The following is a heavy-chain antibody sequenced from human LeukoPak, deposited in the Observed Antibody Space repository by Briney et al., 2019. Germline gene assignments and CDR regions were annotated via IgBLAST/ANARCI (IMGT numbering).Heavy chain of an antibody. D-gene: IGHD3-22*01. CDR3: ASSGSLDSNDAFDI. CDR1: GYTFTSYG. J-gene: IGHJ3*02. CDR2: ISAYNGNT. V-gene: IGHV1-18*01. Sequence: ASVKVSCKASGYTFTSYGISWVRQAPGQRLEWMGWISAYNGNTNYAQKLQGRVTMTTDTSTSTAYMKLRSLRSDDTVVYYCASSGSLDSNDAFDIWGQGTMVTVSS.